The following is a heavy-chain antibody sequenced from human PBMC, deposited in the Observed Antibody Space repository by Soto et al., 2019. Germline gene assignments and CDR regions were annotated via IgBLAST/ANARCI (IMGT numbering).Heavy chain of an antibody. CDR3: ARRITMVRGPYYYYGMDV. D-gene: IGHD3-10*01. CDR2: ISSTSSTK. V-gene: IGHV3-48*02. J-gene: IGHJ6*02. CDR1: GFTFSSHG. Sequence: GGSLRLSCDDSGFTFSSHGMTWVRQAPRKGLEWVAFISSTSSTKNYADSVKGRFTISRDNTKNSLYLQMSSLRDEDTAVYYCARRITMVRGPYYYYGMDVWGQGTTVTVSS.